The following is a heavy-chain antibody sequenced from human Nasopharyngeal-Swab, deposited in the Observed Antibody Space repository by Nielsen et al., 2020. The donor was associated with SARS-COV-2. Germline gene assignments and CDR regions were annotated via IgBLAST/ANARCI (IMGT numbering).Heavy chain of an antibody. V-gene: IGHV3-30-3*01. D-gene: IGHD3-3*01. CDR2: ISYDGSNK. J-gene: IGHJ6*02. CDR3: ARDGYDFWSGFYGMDV. Sequence: SLRLSCAASGFTFSSYAMHWVRQAPGKGLEWVAVISYDGSNKYYADSVKGRFTISRDNSKNTLYLQMNSLRAEDTAVYYCARDGYDFWSGFYGMDVWGQGTTVTVSS. CDR1: GFTFSSYA.